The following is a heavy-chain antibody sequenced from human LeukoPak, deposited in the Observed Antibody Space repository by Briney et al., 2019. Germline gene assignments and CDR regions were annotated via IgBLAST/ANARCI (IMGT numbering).Heavy chain of an antibody. J-gene: IGHJ4*02. CDR1: GFTFSSYG. CDR2: IRYDGSNK. Sequence: SGGSLRLSCTVSGFTFSSYGMHWVRQAPGKGLEWVAFIRYDGSNKYYADSVKGRFTISRDNSKISLYLQMNSLRAEDTAVYYCAKDCCSGSYSFFDYWGQGTLVTVSS. CDR3: AKDCCSGSYSFFDY. D-gene: IGHD1-26*01. V-gene: IGHV3-30*02.